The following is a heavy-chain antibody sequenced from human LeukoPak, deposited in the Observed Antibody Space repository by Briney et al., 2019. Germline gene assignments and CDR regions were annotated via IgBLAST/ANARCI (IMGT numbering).Heavy chain of an antibody. J-gene: IGHJ6*02. CDR2: MNAKSGHT. CDR3: ARGMFDNSGTYYYFYYALDV. D-gene: IGHD3-22*01. CDR1: GYTFTSYH. V-gene: IGHV1-8*01. Sequence: ASVKVSCKASGYTFTSYHIDWVRQAPGQGPEWMGWMNAKSGHTGYAQKFEGRVTMTRDTSTNTAYMELGGLRSEDTAVYYCARGMFDNSGTYYYFYYALDVWGQGTTVTVSS.